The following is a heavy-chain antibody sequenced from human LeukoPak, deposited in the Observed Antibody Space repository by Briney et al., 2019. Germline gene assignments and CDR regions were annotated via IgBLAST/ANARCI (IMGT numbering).Heavy chain of an antibody. J-gene: IGHJ3*02. CDR2: VYYSGST. CDR1: HGSISSNY. V-gene: IGHV4-59*01. Sequence: SETLSLTCTVSHGSISSNYWSWIRQPPGKGLEWIAYVYYSGSTNYNPSLKSRVTISADTSKSQFSLKLRSVTAADTAVYYCARGLFCGGDCYPDAFDIWGPGTMVTVSS. CDR3: ARGLFCGGDCYPDAFDI. D-gene: IGHD2-21*02.